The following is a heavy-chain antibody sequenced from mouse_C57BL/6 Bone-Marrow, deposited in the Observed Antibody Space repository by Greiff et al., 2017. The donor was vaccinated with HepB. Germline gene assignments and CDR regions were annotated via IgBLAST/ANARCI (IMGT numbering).Heavy chain of an antibody. CDR2: IDPETGGT. Sequence: QVQLQQSGAELVRPGASVTLSCKASGYTFTDYEMHWVKQTPVHGLEWIGAIDPETGGTAYNQKFKGKAILTADKSSSTAYMELRSLTSEDSAVYYCTRRQLRPHYYAMDYWGQGTSVTVSS. D-gene: IGHD3-2*02. CDR3: TRRQLRPHYYAMDY. J-gene: IGHJ4*01. CDR1: GYTFTDYE. V-gene: IGHV1-15*01.